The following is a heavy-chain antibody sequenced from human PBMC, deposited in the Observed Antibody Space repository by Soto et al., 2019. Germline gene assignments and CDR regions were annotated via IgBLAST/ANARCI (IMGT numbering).Heavy chain of an antibody. CDR1: GFTCSSYA. D-gene: IGHD3-3*01. CDR2: ISSNGGST. Sequence: GGSLRLSCSASGFTCSSYATHWVRQPPGKGLEYVSGISSNGGSTYYADSVKGRFTISRDNSKNTLYLQMNSLRGEDTAVDYCAKDGVYDFCSGDYYGMDVWGQGTTVTVSS. CDR3: AKDGVYDFCSGDYYGMDV. V-gene: IGHV3-64*04. J-gene: IGHJ6*02.